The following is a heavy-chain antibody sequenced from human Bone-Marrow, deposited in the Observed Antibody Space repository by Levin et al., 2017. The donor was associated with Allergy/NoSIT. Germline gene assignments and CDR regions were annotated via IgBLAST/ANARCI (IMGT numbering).Heavy chain of an antibody. J-gene: IGHJ5*02. D-gene: IGHD3-3*01. Sequence: SETLSLTCTVSGGSINDYYWSWIRQPPGKGLEWIGYIFYSGSTNYNPSLKSRLTISVDMSKRHFSLKLSSVTAADTGVDYCGGVTMGWFDPWGQGTLVTVSS. V-gene: IGHV4-59*01. CDR3: GGVTMGWFDP. CDR2: IFYSGST. CDR1: GGSINDYY.